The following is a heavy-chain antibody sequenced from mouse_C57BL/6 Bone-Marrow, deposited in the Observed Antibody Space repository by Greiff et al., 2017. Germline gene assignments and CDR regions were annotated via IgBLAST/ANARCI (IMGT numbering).Heavy chain of an antibody. V-gene: IGHV1-69*01. CDR1: GYTFTSYW. D-gene: IGHD1-1*01. CDR2: IDPSDSYT. J-gene: IGHJ3*01. CDR3: AAGAYYGLDY. Sequence: QVQLQQPGAELVMPGASVKLSCKASGYTFTSYWMHWVKQRPGQGLEWIGEIDPSDSYTNYNQKFKGKSTLTVDKSSSTACMQLRRLTSQKSAVYYCAAGAYYGLDYWGQGTMVTVSA.